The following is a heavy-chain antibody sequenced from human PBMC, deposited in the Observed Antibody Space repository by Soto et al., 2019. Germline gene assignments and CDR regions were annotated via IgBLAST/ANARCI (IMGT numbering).Heavy chain of an antibody. Sequence: GGYLRLSCAASGFTFSSYNMNWVRQAPGKGLEWVSSISSSSSYIYYADSVKGRFTISRDNAKNSLYLQMNSLRAEDTAVYYCARPYYYDSSGYYFFDYWGQGTLVTVSS. V-gene: IGHV3-21*01. J-gene: IGHJ4*02. D-gene: IGHD3-22*01. CDR1: GFTFSSYN. CDR3: ARPYYYDSSGYYFFDY. CDR2: ISSSSSYI.